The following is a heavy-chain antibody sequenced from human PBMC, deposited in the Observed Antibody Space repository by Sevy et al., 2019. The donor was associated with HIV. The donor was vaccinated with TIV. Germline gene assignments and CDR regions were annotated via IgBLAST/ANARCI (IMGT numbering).Heavy chain of an antibody. V-gene: IGHV3-48*01. D-gene: IGHD3-22*01. CDR1: GFTFSSYS. J-gene: IGHJ5*02. Sequence: GGSLRLSCAASGFTFSSYSMNWVRQAPGKGLEWFSYISSSSSTIYYADSVKGRFTISRDNAKNSLYLQMNSLRAEDTAVYYCARDRRDYYDSSGYYLNWFDPWGQGTLVTVSS. CDR2: ISSSSSTI. CDR3: ARDRRDYYDSSGYYLNWFDP.